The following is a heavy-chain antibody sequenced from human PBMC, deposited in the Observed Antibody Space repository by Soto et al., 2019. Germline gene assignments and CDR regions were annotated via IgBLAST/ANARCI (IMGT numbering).Heavy chain of an antibody. CDR1: GSSISSYY. V-gene: IGHV4-59*01. D-gene: IGHD3-16*01. Sequence: QVQLQESGPGLVKPSETLSLTCTVSGSSISSYYWSWIWQPPGKGLEWIGYIYYSGSTNYNPSLKSRVTISVDTSKNQFSLKLISVTAADTAVYYCARSRGGYFDYWGQGTLVTVSS. CDR3: ARSRGGYFDY. J-gene: IGHJ4*02. CDR2: IYYSGST.